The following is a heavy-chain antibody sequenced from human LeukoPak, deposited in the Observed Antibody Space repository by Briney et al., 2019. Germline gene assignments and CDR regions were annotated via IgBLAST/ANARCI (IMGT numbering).Heavy chain of an antibody. V-gene: IGHV4-38-2*02. CDR1: GHSISSGYY. CDR3: ARVGGMVRGAPGAFDI. Sequence: PSETLSLTCTVSGHSISSGYYWGWIRQPPGKGLEWIGSIYHSGSTYYNPSLKSRVTISVDTSKNQFSLKLSSVTAADTAVYYCARVGGMVRGAPGAFDIWGQGTMVTVSS. J-gene: IGHJ3*02. D-gene: IGHD3-10*01. CDR2: IYHSGST.